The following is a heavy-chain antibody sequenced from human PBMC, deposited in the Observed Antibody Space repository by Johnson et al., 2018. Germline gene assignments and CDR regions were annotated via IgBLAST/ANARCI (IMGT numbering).Heavy chain of an antibody. V-gene: IGHV4-39*07. CDR1: GGSISSSSYY. J-gene: IGHJ6*02. D-gene: IGHD3-10*01. Sequence: QVQLQESGPGLVKPSETLSLTCTVSGGSISSSSYYWGWIRQPPGKGLEWLGSIYYSGSTYYNPSLTSRVTIAVDTPKNQFSLNRSSVTAADTAVYYRATVGYYGSGTPPNPDKYYYYYYGMDVWGQGTTVTVSS. CDR3: ATVGYYGSGTPPNPDKYYYYYYGMDV. CDR2: IYYSGST.